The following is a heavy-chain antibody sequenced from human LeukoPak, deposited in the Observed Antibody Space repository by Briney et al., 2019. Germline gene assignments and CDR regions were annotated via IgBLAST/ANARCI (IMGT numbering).Heavy chain of an antibody. V-gene: IGHV3-9*01. CDR3: AKVGAAYGSGSYYPSDY. Sequence: PGRSLRLSCAASGFIFNHYAMHWVRQAPGKGLEWVSGIAWDSENIGYADSVKGRFTISRDDAYNSLHLQMNSLRAEDTAVYYCAKVGAAYGSGSYYPSDYWGQGTLVTVSS. CDR2: IAWDSENI. D-gene: IGHD3-10*01. J-gene: IGHJ4*02. CDR1: GFIFNHYA.